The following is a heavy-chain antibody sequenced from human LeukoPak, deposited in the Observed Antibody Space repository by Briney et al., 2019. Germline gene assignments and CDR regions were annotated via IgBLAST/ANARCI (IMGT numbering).Heavy chain of an antibody. CDR3: AREAPPALWFGELYYYYGMDV. Sequence: GRSLRLSCAASGFTFSSYAMHWVRQAPGKGLEWVAVISYDGSNKYYADSVKGRFTISRDNSKNTLYLQMNSLRAEDTAVYYCAREAPPALWFGELYYYYGMDVWGQGTTVTVSS. D-gene: IGHD3-10*01. CDR2: ISYDGSNK. CDR1: GFTFSSYA. V-gene: IGHV3-30*04. J-gene: IGHJ6*02.